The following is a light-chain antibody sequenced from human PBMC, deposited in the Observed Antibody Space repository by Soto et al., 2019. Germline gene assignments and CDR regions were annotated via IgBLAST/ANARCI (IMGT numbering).Light chain of an antibody. CDR1: QSVLYSSNNKNY. CDR2: WAS. J-gene: IGKJ1*01. V-gene: IGKV4-1*01. CDR3: DQCYSSPQT. Sequence: DIVMTQSPDSLAVSLGERATINCKSSQSVLYSSNNKNYLAWYQQKPGQPPKLLIYWASTRESGVPDRFSGSGSWTDFSLTISSLPAEDVAVYYCDQCYSSPQTFGQGTKVEIK.